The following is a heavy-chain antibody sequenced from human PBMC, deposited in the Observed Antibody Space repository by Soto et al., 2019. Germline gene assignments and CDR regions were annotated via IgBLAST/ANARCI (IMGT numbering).Heavy chain of an antibody. CDR3: ASRYSGSYYDY. CDR2: ISSSGSTK. D-gene: IGHD1-26*01. J-gene: IGHJ4*02. V-gene: IGHV3-48*03. CDR1: GFTFSSYE. Sequence: GGSLRLSCAASGFTFSSYEMNWVRQAPGKGLEWVSYISSSGSTKYYADTVKGRFTISRDNDKNSLYLQMNSLRAEDRAVYYCASRYSGSYYDYWGQGTLVTVSS.